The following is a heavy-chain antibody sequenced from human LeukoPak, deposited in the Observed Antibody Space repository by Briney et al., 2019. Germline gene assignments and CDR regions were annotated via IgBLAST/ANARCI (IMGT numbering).Heavy chain of an antibody. CDR1: GGSISSSSYY. Sequence: SETLSLTCTVSGGSISSSSYYWGWIRQPPGKGLEWIGSIYYSGSTYYNPSLKSRVTISVDTSKNQFSLKLRSVTAADTAVYYCARPDYYDSSGVDYWGQGTLVTVSS. J-gene: IGHJ4*02. CDR2: IYYSGST. D-gene: IGHD3-22*01. V-gene: IGHV4-39*01. CDR3: ARPDYYDSSGVDY.